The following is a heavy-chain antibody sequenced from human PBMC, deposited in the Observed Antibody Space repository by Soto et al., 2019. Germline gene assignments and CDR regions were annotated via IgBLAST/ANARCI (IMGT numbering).Heavy chain of an antibody. CDR2: ISYDGSNK. V-gene: IGHV3-30-3*01. Sequence: QVQLVESGGGVVQPGRSLRLSCAASGFTFSSYAMHWVRQAPGKGLEWVAVISYDGSNKYYADSVKGRFTISRDNSKNTLYLQMNSLRAEDTAVYYCARFKGCSGGSCYPYFDYWGPGTLVTVSS. J-gene: IGHJ4*02. CDR1: GFTFSSYA. D-gene: IGHD2-15*01. CDR3: ARFKGCSGGSCYPYFDY.